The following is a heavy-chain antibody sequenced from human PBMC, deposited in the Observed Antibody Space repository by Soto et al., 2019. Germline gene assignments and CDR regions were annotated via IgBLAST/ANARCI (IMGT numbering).Heavy chain of an antibody. J-gene: IGHJ3*02. V-gene: IGHV1-18*04. CDR1: GYTFTSYG. CDR3: AREGRDGYRMSAFDI. Sequence: ASVKVSCKASGYTFTSYGISWVRQAPGQGLEWMGWISAYNGNTNYAQKLQGRVTMTTDTSASTAYMELRSLRSDDTAVYYCAREGRDGYRMSAFDIWGQGTMVTVSS. D-gene: IGHD5-12*01. CDR2: ISAYNGNT.